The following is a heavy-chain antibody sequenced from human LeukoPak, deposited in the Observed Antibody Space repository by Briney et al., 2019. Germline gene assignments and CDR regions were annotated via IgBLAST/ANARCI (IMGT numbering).Heavy chain of an antibody. CDR3: ARGREYLGS. J-gene: IGHJ4*02. CDR1: GGSFSIYY. Sequence: SETLSLTCAVYGGSFSIYYWSWIRQPPGKGLEWLGEINHNGTTHYNPSLKSRVTISLDTSKNQFSLNLSSVTAADTAVYYCARGREYLGSWGQGTLVTVSS. CDR2: INHNGTT. V-gene: IGHV4-34*01.